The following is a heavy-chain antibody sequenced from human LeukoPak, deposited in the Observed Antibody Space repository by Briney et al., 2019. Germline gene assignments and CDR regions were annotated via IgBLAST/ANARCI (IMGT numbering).Heavy chain of an antibody. D-gene: IGHD3-10*01. J-gene: IGHJ6*02. V-gene: IGHV3-23*01. Sequence: PGGSLRLSCAASGFTFSSFAMGWVRQAPGKGLEWVSAISGSGRGTYYADSVRGRFTISRDNSKNTLSLQMISLRTEDTAVYYCATLGRGDYGMDVWGQGTTVTVSS. CDR2: ISGSGRGT. CDR3: ATLGRGDYGMDV. CDR1: GFTFSSFA.